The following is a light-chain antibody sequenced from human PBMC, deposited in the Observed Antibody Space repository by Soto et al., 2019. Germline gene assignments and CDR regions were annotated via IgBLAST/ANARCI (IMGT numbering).Light chain of an antibody. CDR2: EGS. Sequence: QSALTQPASVSGSPGQSITISCTGTSSDVGSYNLVSWYQQHPGKAPKLMIYEGSKRPSGVSNRFSGSKSGNTASLTISGLQAEDEADYYCCSYAGSINLVFGGGTQLTVL. CDR3: CSYAGSINLV. CDR1: SSDVGSYNL. V-gene: IGLV2-23*01. J-gene: IGLJ2*01.